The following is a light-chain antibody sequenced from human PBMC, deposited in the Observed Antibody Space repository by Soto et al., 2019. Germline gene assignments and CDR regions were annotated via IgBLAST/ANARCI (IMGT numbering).Light chain of an antibody. Sequence: DIQMTQSPSSLSASVGDRVTITCQASQDINKNLIWYQQKPGKAPKLLIYDASDLETGVPSRFSGSGSGTGFTFTISSLQPEDFATYFCQQNYNTPPYTFGQGTKLEIK. CDR2: DAS. V-gene: IGKV1-33*01. CDR1: QDINKN. J-gene: IGKJ2*01. CDR3: QQNYNTPPYT.